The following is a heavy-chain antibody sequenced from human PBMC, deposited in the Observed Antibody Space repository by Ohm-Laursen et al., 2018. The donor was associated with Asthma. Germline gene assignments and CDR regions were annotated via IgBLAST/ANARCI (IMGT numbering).Heavy chain of an antibody. Sequence: SLRLSCSASGLSFSSSWMTWVRQAPGKGPEWVAHIKEDGSEESYLASVKGRFTISRDNAKNSLYLQMNSLRAEDTPVYYCAKFGRDYRSHGMDVWGQGTTVTVSS. CDR3: AKFGRDYRSHGMDV. D-gene: IGHD4-11*01. J-gene: IGHJ6*02. CDR2: IKEDGSEE. V-gene: IGHV3-7*05. CDR1: GLSFSSSW.